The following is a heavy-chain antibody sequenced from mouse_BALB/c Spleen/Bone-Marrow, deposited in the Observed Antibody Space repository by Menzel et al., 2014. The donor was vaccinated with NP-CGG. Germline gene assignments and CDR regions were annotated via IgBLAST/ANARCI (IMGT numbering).Heavy chain of an antibody. Sequence: VKLVESGPQLVRPGASVKISCKASGYSFTTYWMHWVKQRPGQGLEWIGMIDPSDSETILNQKFKDKATLTGDKSSGTAYMQLRSPTSGDSAVYYCTGGVLFAYWGQGTLVTVSA. CDR1: GYSFTTYW. J-gene: IGHJ3*01. CDR2: IDPSDSET. D-gene: IGHD2-14*01. V-gene: IGHV1S126*01. CDR3: TGGVLFAY.